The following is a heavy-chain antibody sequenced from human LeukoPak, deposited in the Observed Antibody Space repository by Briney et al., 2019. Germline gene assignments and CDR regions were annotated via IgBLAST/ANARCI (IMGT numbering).Heavy chain of an antibody. V-gene: IGHV1-69*13. CDR1: GGTFSSYA. CDR2: IIPIFGTA. Sequence: SVTVSCKASGGTFSSYAISWVRQAPGQGLEWMGGIIPIFGTANYAQKFQGRVTITADESTSTAYMELSSLRSEDTAVYYCARAHYYDSSDYHPRWFDPWGQGTLVTVSS. CDR3: ARAHYYDSSDYHPRWFDP. J-gene: IGHJ5*02. D-gene: IGHD3-22*01.